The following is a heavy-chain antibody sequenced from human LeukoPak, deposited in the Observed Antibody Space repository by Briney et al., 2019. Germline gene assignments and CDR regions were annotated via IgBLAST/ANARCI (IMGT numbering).Heavy chain of an antibody. J-gene: IGHJ3*02. CDR2: IKEDGSET. CDR1: GFTFSDYW. Sequence: GGSLRLSCAVSGFTFSDYWMKWVRQAPGKGLEWVADIKEDGSETYYVDSVKGRFTGSRDNAKNSLYLQMNSLRVEDTAVYYCARGASRAFDIWGQETMVTVSS. V-gene: IGHV3-7*01. CDR3: ARGASRAFDI.